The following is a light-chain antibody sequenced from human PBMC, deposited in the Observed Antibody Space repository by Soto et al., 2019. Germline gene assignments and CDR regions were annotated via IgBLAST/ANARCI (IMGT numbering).Light chain of an antibody. J-gene: IGLJ1*01. Sequence: QAVVTQPASVSRSPGQSITISCTGTSSDVGGYNYVSWYQQHPVKAPKLMIYDVTNRPSGVSDRFSGSKSCNTASLTISGLQAEDEADYYCSSYTSSSTPYVFGTGTKVTV. CDR2: DVT. V-gene: IGLV2-14*01. CDR1: SSDVGGYNY. CDR3: SSYTSSSTPYV.